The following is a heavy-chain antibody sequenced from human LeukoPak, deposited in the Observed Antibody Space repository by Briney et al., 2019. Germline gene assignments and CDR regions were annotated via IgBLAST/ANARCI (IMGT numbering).Heavy chain of an antibody. CDR3: ARLYSSSSGKAFDI. D-gene: IGHD6-6*01. J-gene: IGHJ3*02. CDR1: GFTFSSYE. V-gene: IGHV3-48*03. Sequence: PGGSLRLSCAASGFTFSSYEMNWVRQDPGKGLECVSYTSSSGRTIYYADSVKGRFTISRDNAKNSLYLQMNSLRAEDTAVYYCARLYSSSSGKAFDIWGQGTMVTVSS. CDR2: TSSSGRTI.